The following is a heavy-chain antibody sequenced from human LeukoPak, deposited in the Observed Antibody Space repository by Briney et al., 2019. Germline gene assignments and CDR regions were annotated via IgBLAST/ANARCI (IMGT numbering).Heavy chain of an antibody. CDR2: ISAYNGNT. CDR3: ARDAHFVTGIAVAGTSDY. CDR1: GYTFTSYG. J-gene: IGHJ4*02. Sequence: ASVKVSCKASGYTFTSYGISWVRQAPGQGLEWMEWISAYNGNTNYAQKLQGRVTMTTDTSTSTAYMELRSLRSDDTAVYYCARDAHFVTGIAVAGTSDYWGQGTLVTVSS. V-gene: IGHV1-18*01. D-gene: IGHD6-19*01.